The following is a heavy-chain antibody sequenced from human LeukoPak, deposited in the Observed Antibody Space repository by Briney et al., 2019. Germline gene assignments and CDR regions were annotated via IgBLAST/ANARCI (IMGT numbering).Heavy chain of an antibody. CDR3: ARAYSSPMTNIY. D-gene: IGHD6-13*01. Sequence: GGSLRLSCAASGFTFSTYSMNWVRQAPGKGLEWVSSISSSSSYIYYADSVRGRFTISRDNAKNSLYLHMNSLRAEDTAVYYCARAYSSPMTNIYWGQGTLVTVSS. CDR2: ISSSSSYI. V-gene: IGHV3-21*01. J-gene: IGHJ4*02. CDR1: GFTFSTYS.